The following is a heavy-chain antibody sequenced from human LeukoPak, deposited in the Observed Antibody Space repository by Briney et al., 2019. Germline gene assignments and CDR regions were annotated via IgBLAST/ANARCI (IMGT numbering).Heavy chain of an antibody. D-gene: IGHD1-1*01. V-gene: IGHV1-2*02. CDR1: GYTFTAYY. Sequence: ASVKVSCKASGYTFTAYYIHWVRQAPGQGLEWMGWINPNSGGTNYAQKFQGRVTTTRDTSISSSYMELYSLTSDDAAVYYCARALYNWNDVGYDYWGQGTLVTVSS. CDR3: ARALYNWNDVGYDY. J-gene: IGHJ4*02. CDR2: INPNSGGT.